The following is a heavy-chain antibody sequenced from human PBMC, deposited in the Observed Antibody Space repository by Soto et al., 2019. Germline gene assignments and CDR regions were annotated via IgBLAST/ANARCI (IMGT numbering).Heavy chain of an antibody. J-gene: IGHJ5*02. V-gene: IGHV3-11*01. D-gene: IGHD3-16*01. Sequence: QVQLVESGGGLVKPGGSRRLSCAASGIVFSDYMSWVRQAPGKGLEWLSYISGSGRTIYSADSVKGRFTISRDNATNSLYLQMNNVRTEDTAVYYCARLPFPWGWFDPWGQGTLVTVSS. CDR2: ISGSGRTI. CDR1: GIVFSDY. CDR3: ARLPFPWGWFDP.